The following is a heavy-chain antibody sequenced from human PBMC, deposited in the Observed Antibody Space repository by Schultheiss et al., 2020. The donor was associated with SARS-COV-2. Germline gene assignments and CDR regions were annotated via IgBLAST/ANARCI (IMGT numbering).Heavy chain of an antibody. CDR2: ISSSSSTI. J-gene: IGHJ6*04. Sequence: GGSLRLSCAASGFTVSSDYMNWVRQAPGKGLEWVSYISSSSSTIYYADSVKGRFTISRDNAKNSLYLQMNSLRAEDTAVYYCARSLWTAAVWGKGTTVTVSS. CDR3: ARSLWTAAV. CDR1: GFTVSSDY. V-gene: IGHV3-48*04. D-gene: IGHD3/OR15-3a*01.